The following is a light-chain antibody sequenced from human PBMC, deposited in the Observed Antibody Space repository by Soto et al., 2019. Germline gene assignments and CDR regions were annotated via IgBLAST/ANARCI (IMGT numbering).Light chain of an antibody. CDR1: SSDVGSYNY. CDR3: SSYTSSDTLI. V-gene: IGLV2-14*01. J-gene: IGLJ2*01. Sequence: QSALTQPASVSGSPGQSITISCTGASSDVGSYNYVSWYQQHPGKAPNLMIYEVSYRPSGVSNRFSGSKSGNTASLTISGLQAEDEADYYCSSYTSSDTLIFGGGTKLTVL. CDR2: EVS.